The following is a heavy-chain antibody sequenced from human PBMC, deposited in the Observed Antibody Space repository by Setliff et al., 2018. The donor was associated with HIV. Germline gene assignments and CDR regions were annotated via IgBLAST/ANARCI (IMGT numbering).Heavy chain of an antibody. CDR3: ARDPLRHCFGVNCWGAFDM. CDR2: ISGSGDIT. J-gene: IGHJ3*02. Sequence: GSLRLSCAASGFTLNTYAMNWVRQAPGKGLEWVSTISGSGDITFYADSVKGRFTISTDNSKGTLYLQMSSLRAEDTALYYCARDPLRHCFGVNCWGAFDMWGQGTMVTVSS. CDR1: GFTLNTYA. D-gene: IGHD2-15*01. V-gene: IGHV3-23*01.